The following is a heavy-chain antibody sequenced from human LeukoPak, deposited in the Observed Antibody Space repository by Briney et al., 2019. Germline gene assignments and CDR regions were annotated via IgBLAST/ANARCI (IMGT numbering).Heavy chain of an antibody. CDR3: AREAVGAAIDY. V-gene: IGHV3-64*01. D-gene: IGHD1-26*01. Sequence: GRSLRLSCAASGFTFSRHAMHWVRQAPGKGLEYVSAISSSGGSTYYGNSVKGRFTISRDNSKNTLYLQMGGLRTDDMAVYYCAREAVGAAIDYWGQGTLVTVSS. CDR1: GFTFSRHA. J-gene: IGHJ4*02. CDR2: ISSSGGST.